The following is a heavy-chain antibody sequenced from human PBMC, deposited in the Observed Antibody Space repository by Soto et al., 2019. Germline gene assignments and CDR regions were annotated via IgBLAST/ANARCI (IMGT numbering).Heavy chain of an antibody. V-gene: IGHV2-26*01. CDR1: GFSLSNASMG. J-gene: IGHJ4*02. D-gene: IGHD6-13*01. CDR3: ARFSSGWYYCDY. CDR2: IFSNDEK. Sequence: SGPTLVNPPETLTLTCTVSGFSLSNASMGVSWIRQPPGKALDWLAHIFSNDEKSYSTSLKSRLTISKGTSKSQVVLTMTNMDPVDTATYYCARFSSGWYYCDYWGQGTLVTVS.